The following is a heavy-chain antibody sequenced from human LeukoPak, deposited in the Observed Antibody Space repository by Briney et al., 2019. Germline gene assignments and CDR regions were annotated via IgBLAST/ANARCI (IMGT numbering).Heavy chain of an antibody. V-gene: IGHV3-74*01. CDR2: IKSDGSAT. D-gene: IGHD6-13*01. CDR1: GFTFSSYW. J-gene: IGHJ4*02. Sequence: GGSLRLSCAASGFTFSSYWIHWVRQAPGKGLVWVSHIKSDGSATGYADSVKGRFTISRDNAKNTVYLQMNSLRDEDTAVYYCVRDSSKWYYDFWGQGCLVTVSS. CDR3: VRDSSKWYYDF.